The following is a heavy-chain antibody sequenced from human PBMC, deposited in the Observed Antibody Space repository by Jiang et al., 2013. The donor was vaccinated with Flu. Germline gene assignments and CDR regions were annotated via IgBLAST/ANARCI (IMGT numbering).Heavy chain of an antibody. D-gene: IGHD3-22*01. Sequence: PGLVKPSETLSLTCTVSGGSISSYYWSWIRQPPGKGLEWIGYIYYSGSTNYNPSLKSRVTISVDTSKNQFSLKLSSVTAADTAVYYCARHTSYDSSGYDYWGQGTLVTVSS. CDR1: GGSISSYY. CDR3: ARHTSYDSSGYDY. V-gene: IGHV4-59*08. J-gene: IGHJ4*02. CDR2: IYYSGST.